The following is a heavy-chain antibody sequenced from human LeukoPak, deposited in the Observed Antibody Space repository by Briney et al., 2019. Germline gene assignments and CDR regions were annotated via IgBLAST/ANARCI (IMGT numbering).Heavy chain of an antibody. CDR2: ISGGGVST. CDR3: AKRRAVPDPQRGLDY. Sequence: GGSLRLSCAASGFTFSSYGMSWVRQAPGKGLEWVSGISGGGVSTYYADSVKGRFTISRDNSKNTLYLQMNSLRAEDTAVYYCAKRRAVPDPQRGLDYWGQGTLVTVSS. D-gene: IGHD6-19*01. J-gene: IGHJ4*02. CDR1: GFTFSSYG. V-gene: IGHV3-23*01.